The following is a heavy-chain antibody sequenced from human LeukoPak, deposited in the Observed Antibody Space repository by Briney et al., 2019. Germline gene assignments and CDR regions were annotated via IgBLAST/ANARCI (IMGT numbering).Heavy chain of an antibody. CDR2: INPNSGGT. CDR1: GYTFTGYY. D-gene: IGHD2-15*01. J-gene: IGHJ3*02. V-gene: IGHV1-2*02. Sequence: ASVRVSRKASGYTFTGYYMHWVRQAPGQGLEWMGWINPNSGGTNYAQKFQGRVTMTRDTSISTAYMELSRLRSDDTAVYYCASGREYCSGGSCYSSDDAFDIWGQGTMVTVSS. CDR3: ASGREYCSGGSCYSSDDAFDI.